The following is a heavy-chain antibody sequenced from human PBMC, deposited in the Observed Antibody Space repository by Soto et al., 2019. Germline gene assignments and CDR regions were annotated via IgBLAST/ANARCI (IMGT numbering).Heavy chain of an antibody. D-gene: IGHD1-7*01. J-gene: IGHJ4*02. V-gene: IGHV4-34*01. CDR1: GGSFSGYY. Sequence: XATLSLTCAVYGGSFSGYYWSWIRQPPGKGLEWIGEINHSGSTNYNPSLKSRVTISVDTSKNQFSLKLSSVTAADTAVYYCARESLTGTTGWGQGTLVTVSS. CDR2: INHSGST. CDR3: ARESLTGTTG.